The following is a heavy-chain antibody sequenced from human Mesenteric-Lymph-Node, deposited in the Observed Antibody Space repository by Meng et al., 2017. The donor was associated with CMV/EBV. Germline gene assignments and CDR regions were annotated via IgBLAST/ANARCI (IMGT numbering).Heavy chain of an antibody. CDR3: ATSLYCTDGVCYNPFDY. CDR2: IYYSGST. J-gene: IGHJ4*02. Sequence: SETLSLTCTVSGGSVSSGSYYWSWIRQPPGKGLEWIGYIYYSGSTNYNPSLKSRVTISVDTSKNQFSLKLSSVTAADTAVYYCATSLYCTDGVCYNPFDYWGQGTLVTVSS. CDR1: GGSVSSGSYY. D-gene: IGHD2-8*01. V-gene: IGHV4-61*01.